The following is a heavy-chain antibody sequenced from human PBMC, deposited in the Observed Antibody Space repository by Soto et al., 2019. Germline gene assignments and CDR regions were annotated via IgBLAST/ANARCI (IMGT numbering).Heavy chain of an antibody. CDR1: GFTFSPYW. D-gene: IGHD6-19*01. J-gene: IGHJ4*02. CDR3: AGGSGWISDS. Sequence: EVQLVESGGGLVQPGGSLRLSCAASGFTFSPYWMSWVRQAPGKGLEWVAIIQDDGGDEHYLEAVRGRFTISIDNAKKSLYLAMDSLRVEDTAVYYCAGGSGWISDSWGQGTLVTVS. V-gene: IGHV3-7*05. CDR2: IQDDGGDE.